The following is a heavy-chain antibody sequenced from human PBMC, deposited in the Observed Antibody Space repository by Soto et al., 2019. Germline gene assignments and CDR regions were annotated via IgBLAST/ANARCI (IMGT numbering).Heavy chain of an antibody. CDR3: ARDHSSGFQGRGSWFEP. J-gene: IGHJ5*02. Sequence: PSQTLSLTCAISGDSVSSNSAAWNWIRQSPSRGLEWLGRTYYRSKWYNDYAVSVKSRITINPDTSKNQFSLQLNSVTPEDTAVYYCARDHSSGFQGRGSWFEPWGQGTLVTVSS. CDR2: TYYRSKWYN. D-gene: IGHD6-19*01. CDR1: GDSVSSNSAA. V-gene: IGHV6-1*01.